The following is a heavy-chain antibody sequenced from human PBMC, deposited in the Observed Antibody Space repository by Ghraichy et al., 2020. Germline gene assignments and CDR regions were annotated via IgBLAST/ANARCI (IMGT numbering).Heavy chain of an antibody. Sequence: GGSLRLSCVTSGFTLSAYAMHWVRQAPGKGLEWVAVISQDGSDKSYADSVKGRFTISRDNSKDTVHLQMSSLRHEDTAVYYCARDPNYDFWSGYVDFRGQGTLVTVSS. D-gene: IGHD3-3*01. CDR3: ARDPNYDFWSGYVDF. CDR1: GFTLSAYA. J-gene: IGHJ4*02. CDR2: ISQDGSDK. V-gene: IGHV3-30*04.